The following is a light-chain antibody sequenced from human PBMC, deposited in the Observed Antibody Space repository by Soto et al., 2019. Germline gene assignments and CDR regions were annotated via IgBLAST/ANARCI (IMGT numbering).Light chain of an antibody. J-gene: IGLJ3*02. CDR2: EVS. V-gene: IGLV2-8*01. CDR3: ATWDGSLNEWL. Sequence: QSALTQPPSASGSPGQSITISCTGTSTDVGTYNYVSWYQQHPGKAPKLMIYEVSKRPSGVPDRFSGSKSGNTASLTVSGLQAEDEADYYCATWDGSLNEWLFGGGTKLTVL. CDR1: STDVGTYNY.